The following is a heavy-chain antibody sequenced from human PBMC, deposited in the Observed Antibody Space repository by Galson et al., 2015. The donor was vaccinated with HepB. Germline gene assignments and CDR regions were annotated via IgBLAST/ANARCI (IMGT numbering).Heavy chain of an antibody. D-gene: IGHD2-21*02. CDR2: IIPIFGTA. J-gene: IGHJ6*02. Sequence: SVKVSCKASGGTFSSYAISWVRQAPGQGLEWMGGIIPIFGTANYAQKFQGRVTITADESTSTAYMELSSLRSEDTAVYYCARAEGAPIVVVTSTSQLPAYYYGMDVWGQGTTVTVSS. CDR3: ARAEGAPIVVVTSTSQLPAYYYGMDV. CDR1: GGTFSSYA. V-gene: IGHV1-69*13.